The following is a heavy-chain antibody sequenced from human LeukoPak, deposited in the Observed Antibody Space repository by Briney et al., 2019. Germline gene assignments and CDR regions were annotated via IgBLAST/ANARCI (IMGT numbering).Heavy chain of an antibody. J-gene: IGHJ4*02. CDR3: ARSLRRTDMGDY. D-gene: IGHD2-15*01. V-gene: IGHV1-69*04. CDR2: IIPILGIA. Sequence: SVKVSCKASGGTFSSYAISWVRQAPGQGLEWMGRIIPILGIANYAQKFQGRVTITADKSTSTAYMELSSLRSEDTAVYYCARSLRRTDMGDYWGQGTLVTVSS. CDR1: GGTFSSYA.